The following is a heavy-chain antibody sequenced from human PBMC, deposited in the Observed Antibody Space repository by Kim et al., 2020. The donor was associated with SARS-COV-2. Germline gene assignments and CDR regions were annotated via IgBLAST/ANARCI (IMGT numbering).Heavy chain of an antibody. CDR1: GYTFTTYA. CDR2: INPGNGDI. J-gene: IGHJ4*02. CDR3: ARETGLAAAGLIYYFDY. V-gene: IGHV1-3*01. D-gene: IGHD6-13*01. Sequence: ASVKVSCKASGYTFTTYAIHWVRQAPGQSLEWMGWINPGNGDIKYSQKFQGRVTITRDTSASTACMELSSLRSEDTAVYFCARETGLAAAGLIYYFDYWGQGTLVTVSS.